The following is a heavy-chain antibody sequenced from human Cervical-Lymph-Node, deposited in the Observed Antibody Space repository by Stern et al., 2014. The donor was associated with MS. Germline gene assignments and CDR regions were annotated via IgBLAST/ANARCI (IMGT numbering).Heavy chain of an antibody. J-gene: IGHJ4*02. CDR3: ARDTSSPERSDW. CDR2: ITNGGST. Sequence: VQLVESGGGVIQPGGSLRLSCTASGFTVSRDYMPWVRQAPGKGLAWVSLITNGGSTFYTDSVKGRFTISRDDSKNTVYLHMTSLRAEDTAMYYCARDTSSPERSDWWGQGTLVTVSS. V-gene: IGHV3-53*01. CDR1: GFTVSRDY. D-gene: IGHD1-1*01.